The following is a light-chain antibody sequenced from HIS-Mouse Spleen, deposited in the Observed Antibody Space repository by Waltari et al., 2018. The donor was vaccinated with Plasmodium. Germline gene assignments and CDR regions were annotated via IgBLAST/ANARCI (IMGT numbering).Light chain of an antibody. CDR1: QSISSY. CDR3: QQNYNTWT. Sequence: DIQMTQSPSSLSASVGDRVTITCRASQSISSYLNWYQQKPGKAPKLLIYAASSLQSGAPSRFSGSGSGTDFTLTISSLQPEDFATYYCQQNYNTWTFGQGTKVEIK. J-gene: IGKJ1*01. CDR2: AAS. V-gene: IGKV1-39*01.